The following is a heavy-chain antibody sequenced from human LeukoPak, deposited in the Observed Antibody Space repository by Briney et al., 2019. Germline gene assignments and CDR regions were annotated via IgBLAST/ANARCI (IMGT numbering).Heavy chain of an antibody. CDR2: IKQDGSEK. CDR1: GFTFSSYW. CDR3: ARVGGRYSPLGY. V-gene: IGHV3-7*01. Sequence: PGGSLRLSCAASGFTFSSYWMSWVRQAPGRGLEWVANIKQDGSEKYYVDSVKGRFTISRDNDKNSLFLQMTSLRAEDTAMYYCARVGGRYSPLGYWGQGTLVTVSS. J-gene: IGHJ4*02. D-gene: IGHD3-16*02.